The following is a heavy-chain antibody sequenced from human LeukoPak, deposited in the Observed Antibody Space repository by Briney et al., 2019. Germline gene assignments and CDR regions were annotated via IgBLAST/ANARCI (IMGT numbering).Heavy chain of an antibody. CDR1: AFTFNNYA. CDR3: AKDGSSGWSYYMDV. CDR2: IRFDGSNK. J-gene: IGHJ6*03. V-gene: IGHV3-30*02. Sequence: PGGSLRLSCAASAFTFNNYAMHWVRQAPGKGLEWVALIRFDGSNKFYADSVKGRFTISRDNSKNTLYLQTNSLRAEDTAVYYCAKDGSSGWSYYMDVWGKGTTVTISS. D-gene: IGHD6-19*01.